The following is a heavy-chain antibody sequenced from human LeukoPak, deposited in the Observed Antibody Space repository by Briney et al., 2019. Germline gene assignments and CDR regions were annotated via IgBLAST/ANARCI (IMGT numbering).Heavy chain of an antibody. CDR3: ARFPSSVYSHLLDY. J-gene: IGHJ4*02. Sequence: GGSLRLSCAASGXTVSRDYMSCVREAPGRGLEWVSIINSGGDRNYADSVKGRFTISRDNSKKPLYLQMTSLRAEDRAVYYCARFPSSVYSHLLDYWGQGTLVTVSS. V-gene: IGHV3-66*01. D-gene: IGHD5/OR15-5a*01. CDR1: GXTVSRDY. CDR2: INSGGDR.